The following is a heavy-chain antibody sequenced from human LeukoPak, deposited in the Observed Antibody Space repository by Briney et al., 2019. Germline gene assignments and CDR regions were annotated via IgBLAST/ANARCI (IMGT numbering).Heavy chain of an antibody. CDR2: ISHSGYT. CDR1: GDSMRSFY. CDR3: ARGRNDNGGMFFDS. J-gene: IGHJ5*01. D-gene: IGHD4-23*01. Sequence: PSETLSLTCTVSGDSMRSFYWGWIRPAPGKGLEWIGFISHSGYTSYSPSLKSRVAISVDTSKRHFSLRLSSMTAADTAIYYCARGRNDNGGMFFDSWAQGNLVTVSS. V-gene: IGHV4-59*01.